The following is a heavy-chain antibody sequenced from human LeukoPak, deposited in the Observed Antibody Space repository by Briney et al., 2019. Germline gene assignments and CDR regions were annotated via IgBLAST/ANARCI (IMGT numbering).Heavy chain of an antibody. J-gene: IGHJ6*03. CDR2: IRYDGSNK. CDR3: AKVGHYDFWSGYYPIHMDV. V-gene: IGHV3-30*02. D-gene: IGHD3-3*01. CDR1: GSTFSSYG. Sequence: GGSLRLSCVASGSTFSSYGMHWVRQAPGKGLEWVAFIRYDGSNKYYADSVKGRFTISRDNSKNTLYLQMNSLRAEDTAVYYCAKVGHYDFWSGYYPIHMDVWGKGTTVTVSS.